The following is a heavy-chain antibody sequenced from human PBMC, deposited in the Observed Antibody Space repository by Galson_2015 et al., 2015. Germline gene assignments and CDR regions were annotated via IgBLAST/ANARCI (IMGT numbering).Heavy chain of an antibody. CDR2: IIPIFGAA. J-gene: IGHJ4*02. V-gene: IGHV1-69*13. CDR1: GGTFSSYA. Sequence: SVKVSCKASGGTFSSYAISWVRQAPGQGLEWMGGIIPIFGAANYAQKFQGRVTITADESTSTAYMELSSLRSEDTAVYYCARVQGHDYGEREDYWGQGTLVTVSS. D-gene: IGHD4-17*01. CDR3: ARVQGHDYGEREDY.